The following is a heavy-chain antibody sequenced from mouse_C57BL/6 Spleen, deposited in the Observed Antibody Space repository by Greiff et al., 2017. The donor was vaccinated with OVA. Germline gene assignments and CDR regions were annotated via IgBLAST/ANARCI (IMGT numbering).Heavy chain of an antibody. CDR1: GYAFTNYL. J-gene: IGHJ3*01. V-gene: IGHV1-54*01. CDR2: INPGSGGT. D-gene: IGHD2-4*01. CDR3: AREEDYDYLFAY. Sequence: QVQLQQSGAELVRPGTSVKVSCKASGYAFTNYLIEWVKQRPGQGLEWIGVINPGSGGTNYNEKFKGKATLTADKSSSTAYMQLSSLTSEDSAVYFCAREEDYDYLFAYWGQGTLVTVS.